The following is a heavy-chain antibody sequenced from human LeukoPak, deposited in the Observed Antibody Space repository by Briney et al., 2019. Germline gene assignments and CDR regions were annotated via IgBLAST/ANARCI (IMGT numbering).Heavy chain of an antibody. J-gene: IGHJ4*02. CDR1: GFIFNDYY. CDR2: ISSTSIYT. D-gene: IGHD2-15*01. CDR3: ARGSGDFDS. Sequence: GGSPRLSCTASGFIFNDYYMSWIRQAPGKGLEWLSYISSTSIYTNYADSVKGRFTISRDDANNSLLLQMNSLRAEDTAVYYCARGSGDFDSWGQGTLVTVSS. V-gene: IGHV3-11*06.